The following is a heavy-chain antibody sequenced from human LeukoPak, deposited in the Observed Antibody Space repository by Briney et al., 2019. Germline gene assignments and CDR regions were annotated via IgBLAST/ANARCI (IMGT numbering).Heavy chain of an antibody. CDR1: GFTFDDYA. J-gene: IGHJ4*02. Sequence: GGSLRLSCAASGFTFDDYAMHWVRQAPGKGLEWVSGISWNSGSIGYADSVKGRFTFSRDNAKNSLYLQMNSLRAEDTALYYCAKGRSNYYGSGAIDYWGQGTLVSVSS. D-gene: IGHD3-10*01. V-gene: IGHV3-9*01. CDR2: ISWNSGSI. CDR3: AKGRSNYYGSGAIDY.